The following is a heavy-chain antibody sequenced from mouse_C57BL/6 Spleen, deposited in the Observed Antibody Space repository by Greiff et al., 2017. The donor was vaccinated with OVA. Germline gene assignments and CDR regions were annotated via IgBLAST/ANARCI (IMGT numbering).Heavy chain of an antibody. Sequence: QVQLQQPGAELVMPGASVKLSCKASGYTFTSYWMHWVKQRPGQGLEWIGEIDPSDSYTTYNQKFKGKSTLTVDKSSMTAYMQLSSLTSGDAAVYYCARGSPYAMDYWGQGTSVTVSS. D-gene: IGHD1-1*01. J-gene: IGHJ4*01. CDR1: GYTFTSYW. CDR3: ARGSPYAMDY. V-gene: IGHV1-69*01. CDR2: IDPSDSYT.